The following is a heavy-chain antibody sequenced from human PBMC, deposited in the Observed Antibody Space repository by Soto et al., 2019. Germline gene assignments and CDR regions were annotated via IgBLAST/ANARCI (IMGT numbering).Heavy chain of an antibody. CDR1: GGSISSSNW. Sequence: QVQLHESGPGLVKPSGTLSLTCAVSGGSISSSNWWSWVRQPPGKGLEWIGEIYHSGSTNYNPSLNSRVTISVDKSKNQFSLKLSSVTAADTAVYYCAKKGGSGWHPRNTWFDPCGQGTLVTVSS. CDR2: IYHSGST. V-gene: IGHV4-4*02. J-gene: IGHJ5*02. D-gene: IGHD6-19*01. CDR3: AKKGGSGWHPRNTWFDP.